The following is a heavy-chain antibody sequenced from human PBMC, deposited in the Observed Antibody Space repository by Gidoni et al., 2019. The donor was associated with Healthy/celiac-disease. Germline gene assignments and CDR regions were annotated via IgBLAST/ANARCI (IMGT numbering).Heavy chain of an antibody. Sequence: QVQLVESGGGVVQPGRSLRLSCAASGFTFSSYGMHWVRQAPGTGLEWVAVIWYDGSNKYYADSGKGRFTISRDNSKNTLYLQMNSLRAEDTAVYYCEREGGGSYDILTGYGTKYYFDYWGQGTLVTVSS. D-gene: IGHD3-9*01. CDR1: GFTFSSYG. J-gene: IGHJ4*02. CDR2: IWYDGSNK. V-gene: IGHV3-33*01. CDR3: EREGGGSYDILTGYGTKYYFDY.